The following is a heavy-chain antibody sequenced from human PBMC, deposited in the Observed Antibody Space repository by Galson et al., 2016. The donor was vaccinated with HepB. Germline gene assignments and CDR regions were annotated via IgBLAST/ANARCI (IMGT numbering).Heavy chain of an antibody. CDR2: VNPKTGGT. CDR1: GYTLTDYY. Sequence: SVKVSCKASGYTLTDYYIHWVRQAPGQGLEWMGRVNPKTGGTNSAQKFQGWVTMSRDTSIITAYMELSRLRSDDTAVYYCARSSGSYDQPFDYWGQGTLVTVSP. CDR3: ARSSGSYDQPFDY. D-gene: IGHD3-22*01. V-gene: IGHV1-2*04. J-gene: IGHJ4*02.